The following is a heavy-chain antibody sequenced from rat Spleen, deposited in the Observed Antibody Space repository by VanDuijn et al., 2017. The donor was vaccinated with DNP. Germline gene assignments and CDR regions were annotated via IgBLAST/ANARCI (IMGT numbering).Heavy chain of an antibody. CDR3: ARQGTTVPPFDY. CDR1: GFTFSDYY. V-gene: IGHV5-7*01. Sequence: EVQLVESGGGLVQPGRSLKLSCAASGFTFSDYYMAWVRQAPAKGLEWVATISYDGSSTYYRDSVKGRFTISRDNAKSTLYLQMDSLRSEDTATYYCARQGTTVPPFDYWGQGVMVTVSS. CDR2: ISYDGSST. D-gene: IGHD3-3*01. J-gene: IGHJ2*01.